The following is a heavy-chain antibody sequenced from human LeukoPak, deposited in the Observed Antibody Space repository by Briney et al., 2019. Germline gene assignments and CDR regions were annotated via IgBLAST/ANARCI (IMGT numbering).Heavy chain of an antibody. CDR2: IIPILGIA. D-gene: IGHD5-12*01. CDR1: GGTFSSYA. V-gene: IGHV1-69*04. J-gene: IGHJ6*02. Sequence: SVKVPCKASGGTFSSYAISWVRQAPGQGLEWMGRIIPILGIANYAQKFQGRVTITADKSTSTAYMELSSLRSEDTAVYYCARGMATTDFYYYYGMDVWGQGTTVTVSS. CDR3: ARGMATTDFYYYYGMDV.